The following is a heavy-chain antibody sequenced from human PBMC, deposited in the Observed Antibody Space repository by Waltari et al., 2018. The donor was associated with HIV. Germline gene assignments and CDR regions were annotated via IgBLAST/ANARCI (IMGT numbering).Heavy chain of an antibody. J-gene: IGHJ6*02. D-gene: IGHD6-19*01. Sequence: EVQLVESGGGLVKTGGSLRLSFGASGFTFSSYGLKWVRQAPGKGLEWVSYISSGSNFMYYVDSVKGRFTISRDNAKNSLYLQMNSLRAEDTALYYCARSLAVAGTRGFGMDVWGQGTTVTVSS. CDR1: GFTFSSYG. CDR3: ARSLAVAGTRGFGMDV. V-gene: IGHV3-21*01. CDR2: ISSGSNFM.